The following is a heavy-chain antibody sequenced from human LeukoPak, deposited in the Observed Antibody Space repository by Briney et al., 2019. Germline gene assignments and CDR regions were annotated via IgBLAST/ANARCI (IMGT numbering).Heavy chain of an antibody. CDR3: VEAVTDDAFAV. Sequence: GGSLRLSCSASVFTFITFPIHSVRQAPGKGLECLSAISRNGDTRYSAEPVKGRFPISRDISKNTLYLHMSRLSLTDTAIYCLVEAVTDDAFAVGGQGTMVSVS. V-gene: IGHV3-64D*06. CDR1: VFTFITFP. D-gene: IGHD6-19*01. CDR2: ISRNGDTR. J-gene: IGHJ3*01.